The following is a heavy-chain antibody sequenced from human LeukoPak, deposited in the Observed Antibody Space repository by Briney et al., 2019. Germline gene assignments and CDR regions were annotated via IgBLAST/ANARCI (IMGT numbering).Heavy chain of an antibody. D-gene: IGHD3-22*01. CDR1: GYTFTGYY. CDR3: ARWYYYDSSGYLGYYFDY. Sequence: ASVKVSCKASGYTFTGYYMHWVRQAPGQGHEWMGWINPNSGGTNYAQKFQGRVTMTRDTSISTAYMELSRLRSDDTAVYYCARWYYYDSSGYLGYYFDYWGQGTLVTVSS. CDR2: INPNSGGT. J-gene: IGHJ4*02. V-gene: IGHV1-2*02.